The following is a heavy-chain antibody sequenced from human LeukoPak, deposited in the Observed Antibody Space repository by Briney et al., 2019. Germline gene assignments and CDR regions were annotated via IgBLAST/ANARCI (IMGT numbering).Heavy chain of an antibody. D-gene: IGHD5-12*01. V-gene: IGHV1-2*02. J-gene: IGHJ4*02. CDR3: AKIRSGHTGYDGCDC. CDR1: GYTFTGYY. Sequence: ASVKVSCKASGYTFTGYYMHWVRQAPGQGLEWMGWIDPNSGATTYAQKFQDRVTMTRDTSISTAYMELSRLTSDDTAVYYCAKIRSGHTGYDGCDCWGQGTLVTVSS. CDR2: IDPNSGAT.